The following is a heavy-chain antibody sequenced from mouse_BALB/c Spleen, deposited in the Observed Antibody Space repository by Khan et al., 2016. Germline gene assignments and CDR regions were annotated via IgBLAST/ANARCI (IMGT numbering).Heavy chain of an antibody. CDR1: GFTFFNYW. Sequence: QVQLQQSGAELTRPGASVKLSYKASGFTFFNYWLQWVKQRPGQGLEWIGAIYPGDGDTRYTQKFTGKATLTADKSSSTAYMQLSNLTSEDSAVYYCTREGRGALDYWGQGTSVTVSS. CDR2: IYPGDGDT. V-gene: IGHV1-87*01. CDR3: TREGRGALDY. J-gene: IGHJ4*01.